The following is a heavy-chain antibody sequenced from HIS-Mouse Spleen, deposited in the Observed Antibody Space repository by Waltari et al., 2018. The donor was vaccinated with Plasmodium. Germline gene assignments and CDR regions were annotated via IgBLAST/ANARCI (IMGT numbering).Heavy chain of an antibody. CDR1: GFPFSSYG. J-gene: IGHJ4*02. Sequence: QVQLVESGGGVVQPGRSLRLSCAASGFPFSSYGMHWVRQAPGKGLEWVAVISYDGSNKYYADSVKGRFTISRDNSKNTLYLQMNSLRAEDTAVYYCAKAYGSGSYSFDYWGQGTLVTVSS. CDR3: AKAYGSGSYSFDY. D-gene: IGHD3-10*01. CDR2: ISYDGSNK. V-gene: IGHV3-30*18.